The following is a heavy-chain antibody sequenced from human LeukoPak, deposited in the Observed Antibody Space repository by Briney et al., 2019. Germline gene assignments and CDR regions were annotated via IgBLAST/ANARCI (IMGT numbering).Heavy chain of an antibody. D-gene: IGHD6-13*01. J-gene: IGHJ4*02. CDR1: GFTFSSYS. CDR3: ARDLGIAAAGRRYSDY. V-gene: IGHV3-21*01. Sequence: GGSLRLSCAASGFTFSSYSMNWVRQAPGKGLEWVSSISSSSSYIYYADSVKGRFTISRDNAKNSLYLQMNSLRAEDTAVYYCARDLGIAAAGRRYSDYWGQGTLVTVSS. CDR2: ISSSSSYI.